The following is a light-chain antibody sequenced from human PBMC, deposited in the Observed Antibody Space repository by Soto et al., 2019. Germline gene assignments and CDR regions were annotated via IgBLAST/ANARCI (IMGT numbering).Light chain of an antibody. CDR2: AAS. V-gene: IGKV1-39*01. CDR3: QQSYSTRCT. Sequence: DIQMTQSPSSLSASVGDRVTITCRASQSISSYLNWYQQKPGKAPKLLIYAASSLQSGVPSRFSGSGSGTDSTLTISSLQPEDFATYYCQQSYSTRCTFGQGTKLEIK. CDR1: QSISSY. J-gene: IGKJ2*02.